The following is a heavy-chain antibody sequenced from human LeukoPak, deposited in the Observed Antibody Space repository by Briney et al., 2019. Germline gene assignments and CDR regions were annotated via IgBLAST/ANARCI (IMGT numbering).Heavy chain of an antibody. CDR2: IGTAGDT. Sequence: PGGSLRLSCAASGFTFSSYDMHWVRQATGKGLEWVSAIGTAGDTYYPGSVKGRFTISRENAKNSLYLQMNSLRAEDMALYYCAKDVGGPLADAFDIWGQGTMVTVSS. V-gene: IGHV3-13*01. D-gene: IGHD2-15*01. CDR3: AKDVGGPLADAFDI. J-gene: IGHJ3*02. CDR1: GFTFSSYD.